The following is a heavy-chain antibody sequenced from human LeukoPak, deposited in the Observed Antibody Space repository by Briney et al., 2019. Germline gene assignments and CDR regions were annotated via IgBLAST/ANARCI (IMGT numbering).Heavy chain of an antibody. CDR2: INHSGST. D-gene: IGHD3-3*01. Sequence: SETLSLTCAVYGGSFSGYYWSWIRQPPGKGPEWIGEINHSGSTNYNPSLKSRVTISVDTSKNQFSLKLSSVTAADTAVYYCARGFAYYDFWSGYYNYYYYGMDVWGQGTTVTVSS. CDR1: GGSFSGYY. J-gene: IGHJ6*02. CDR3: ARGFAYYDFWSGYYNYYYYGMDV. V-gene: IGHV4-34*01.